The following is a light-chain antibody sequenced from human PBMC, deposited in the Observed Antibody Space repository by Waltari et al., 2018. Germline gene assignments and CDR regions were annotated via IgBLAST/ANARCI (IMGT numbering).Light chain of an antibody. CDR3: QQYYRTPLT. CDR1: QSVLYSSNNKNY. Sequence: DIVMTQSPESLAVSLGERATINCKSSQSVLYSSNNKNYLAWYQQKPGQPAKLLIYWASTRGSGVPDRFSGSGSGTYFTVIISSLQAEDVAVYYCQQYYRTPLTFGGGTKVELK. V-gene: IGKV4-1*01. J-gene: IGKJ4*01. CDR2: WAS.